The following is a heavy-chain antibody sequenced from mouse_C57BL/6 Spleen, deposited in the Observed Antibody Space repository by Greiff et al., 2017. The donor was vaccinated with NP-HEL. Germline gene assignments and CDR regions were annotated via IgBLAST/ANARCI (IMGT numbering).Heavy chain of an antibody. Sequence: ESGPGLVKPSQSLSLTCSVTGYSITSGYYWNWIRQFPGNKLEWMGYISYDGSNNYNPSLKNRISITRDTSKNQFFLKLNSVTTEDTATYYCARDRYSNYAWFAYWGQGTLVTVSA. CDR3: ARDRYSNYAWFAY. V-gene: IGHV3-6*01. J-gene: IGHJ3*01. CDR2: ISYDGSN. D-gene: IGHD2-5*01. CDR1: GYSITSGYY.